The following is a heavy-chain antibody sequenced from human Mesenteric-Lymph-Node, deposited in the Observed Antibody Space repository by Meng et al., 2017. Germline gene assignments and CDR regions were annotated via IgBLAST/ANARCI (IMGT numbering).Heavy chain of an antibody. V-gene: IGHV1-18*01. CDR1: GGTFSSYA. CDR2: ISAYNGNT. Sequence: ASVKVSCKASGGTFSSYAISWVRQAPGQGLEWMGWISAYNGNTNYAQKLQGRVTMTTDTSTSTAYMELRSLRSDDTAVYYCARDGSITMVRGVIWRWFDPWGQGTLVTVSS. D-gene: IGHD3-10*01. CDR3: ARDGSITMVRGVIWRWFDP. J-gene: IGHJ5*02.